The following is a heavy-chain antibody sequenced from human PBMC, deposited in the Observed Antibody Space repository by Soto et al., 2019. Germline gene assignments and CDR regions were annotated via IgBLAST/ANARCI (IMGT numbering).Heavy chain of an antibody. D-gene: IGHD3-10*01. V-gene: IGHV4-59*01. CDR1: GGSIGSYY. Sequence: SETLSLTCTVSGGSIGSYYWSWIRQPPGKGLEWIGYIYYSGSTNYNPSLKSRVTISVDTSKNQFSLKLSSVTAADTAVYYCAREFYGSGRTRWFDPWGQGTLVTVSS. CDR2: IYYSGST. J-gene: IGHJ5*02. CDR3: AREFYGSGRTRWFDP.